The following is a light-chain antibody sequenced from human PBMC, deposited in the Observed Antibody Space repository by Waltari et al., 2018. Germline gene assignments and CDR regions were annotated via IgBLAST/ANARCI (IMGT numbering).Light chain of an antibody. CDR1: SSDIGGCPY. CDR3: SSYAGSHTVLL. CDR2: EAS. J-gene: IGLJ2*01. Sequence: QSALTQPPSASGSPGQSVTISCTGTSSDIGGCPYVPWYQQHPGEAPKLIIFEASKRSSGVPDRFSGSKAGNTASLTVSGLQADDEADYYCSSYAGSHTVLLFGGGTKLTVL. V-gene: IGLV2-8*01.